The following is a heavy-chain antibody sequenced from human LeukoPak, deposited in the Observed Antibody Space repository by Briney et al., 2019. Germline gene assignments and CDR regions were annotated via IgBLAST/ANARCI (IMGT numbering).Heavy chain of an antibody. Sequence: ASVKVSCKASGYTFTSYYMHWVRQAPGQGLEWMGIINPSDGSTSYAQKFQGRVTMTRDTSTSTVYMELSSLRSEDTAVYYCARDTGHCSGGSCYSISYYFDYWGQGALVTVSS. CDR3: ARDTGHCSGGSCYSISYYFDY. J-gene: IGHJ4*02. D-gene: IGHD2-15*01. CDR1: GYTFTSYY. CDR2: INPSDGST. V-gene: IGHV1-46*01.